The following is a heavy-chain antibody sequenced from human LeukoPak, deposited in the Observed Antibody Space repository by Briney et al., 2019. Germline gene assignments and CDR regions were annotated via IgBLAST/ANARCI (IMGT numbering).Heavy chain of an antibody. Sequence: GSSVKVSCKASGGTFSSYAISWVRQAPGQGLEWMGGIIPIFGTANYAQKFQGRVTITTDESTSTAYMELSSLRSEDTAVYYCARGPTLSGTSSRLFDYWGQGTLVTVSS. CDR1: GGTFSSYA. D-gene: IGHD2-2*01. J-gene: IGHJ4*02. V-gene: IGHV1-69*05. CDR3: ARGPTLSGTSSRLFDY. CDR2: IIPIFGTA.